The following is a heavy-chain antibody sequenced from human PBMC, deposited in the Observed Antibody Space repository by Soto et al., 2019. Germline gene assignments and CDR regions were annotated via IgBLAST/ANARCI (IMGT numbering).Heavy chain of an antibody. CDR2: IYYSGST. CDR1: GGFVRSSRDY. J-gene: IGHJ4*02. V-gene: IGHV4-39*01. Sequence: SETLSLTCTVSGGFVRSSRDYWGWIRQPPGKGLEWIGSIYYSGSTYYNPSLKSRVTISVDTSKNQFSLKLSSVTAADTAVYYCARQEWIQLWPDDYWGQGTLVTVSS. D-gene: IGHD5-18*01. CDR3: ARQEWIQLWPDDY.